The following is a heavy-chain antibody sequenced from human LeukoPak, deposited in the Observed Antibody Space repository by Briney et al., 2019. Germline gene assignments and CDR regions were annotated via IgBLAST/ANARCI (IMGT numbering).Heavy chain of an antibody. D-gene: IGHD1-26*01. Sequence: GGSLRLSCAAPGFTFSSYGMHWVRQAPGKGLEWVAVISYDGSNKYYADSVKGRFTISRDNSKNTLYLQMNSLRAGDTAVYYCANIVTRYFYYYYYGMDVWGQGTTVTVSS. V-gene: IGHV3-30*18. CDR2: ISYDGSNK. CDR1: GFTFSSYG. J-gene: IGHJ6*02. CDR3: ANIVTRYFYYYYYGMDV.